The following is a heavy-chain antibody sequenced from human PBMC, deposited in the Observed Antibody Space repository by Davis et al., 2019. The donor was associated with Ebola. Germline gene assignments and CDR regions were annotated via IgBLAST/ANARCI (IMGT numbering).Heavy chain of an antibody. J-gene: IGHJ3*02. CDR3: ARNNLYTTPSTGIGCAFDI. D-gene: IGHD1-14*01. CDR2: IIPVFRSP. CDR1: GGTFSTSA. Sequence: SVQVSCKASGGTFSTSAIRWVRQAPGQGLEWMGTIIPVFRSPRCPQHLQGRLTITADESTSTAYMELSSLTSEDTAVYYCARNNLYTTPSTGIGCAFDIWGQGTVVTVSS. V-gene: IGHV1-69*13.